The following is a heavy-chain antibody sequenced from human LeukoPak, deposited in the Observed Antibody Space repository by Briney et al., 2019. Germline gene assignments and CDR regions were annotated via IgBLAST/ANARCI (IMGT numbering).Heavy chain of an antibody. D-gene: IGHD1-14*01. CDR2: IHEDGSDI. CDR1: GFTFSSYW. Sequence: GGSLRLSCVVSGFTFSSYWMNWVRQAPGKGLEWVANIHEDGSDIYYADSVKGRFTISRDNAKNSLYLQMNSLRAEDTALYYCARTLRLGTPRAFDIWGRGTVVSVSS. V-gene: IGHV3-7*05. CDR3: ARTLRLGTPRAFDI. J-gene: IGHJ3*02.